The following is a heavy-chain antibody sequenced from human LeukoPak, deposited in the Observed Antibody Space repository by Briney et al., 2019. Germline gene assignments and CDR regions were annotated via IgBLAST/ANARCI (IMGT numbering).Heavy chain of an antibody. Sequence: GGSLRLSCAASGFTFSSYSMNWVRQAPGKGLEWVSYISSSSSTIYYADSVKGRFTISRDNAKNSLYLQMKSLRAGDTAVYYCARDRGRYYMDVWGKGTTVTISS. CDR3: ARDRGRYYMDV. CDR2: ISSSSSTI. CDR1: GFTFSSYS. D-gene: IGHD6-25*01. V-gene: IGHV3-48*01. J-gene: IGHJ6*03.